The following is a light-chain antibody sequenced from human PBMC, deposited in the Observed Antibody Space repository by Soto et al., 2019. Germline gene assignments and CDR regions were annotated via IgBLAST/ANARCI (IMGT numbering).Light chain of an antibody. V-gene: IGLV2-14*03. Sequence: QSVLTQPASVSGSPGQSITISCTGTNSDVGDYNYVSWYQQHPGKAPKLMIYDVSNRPSGVSNRFSGSKSGNTASLTISGLQAEDEADYYCSSYTSSSTLVFGTGTKLTVL. CDR1: NSDVGDYNY. J-gene: IGLJ2*01. CDR3: SSYTSSSTLV. CDR2: DVS.